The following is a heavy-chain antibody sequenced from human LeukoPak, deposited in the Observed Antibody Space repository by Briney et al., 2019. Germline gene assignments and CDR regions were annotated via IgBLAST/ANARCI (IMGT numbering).Heavy chain of an antibody. Sequence: SETLSLTCTVSGGSISSYYWSWIRQPAGKGLEWIGRIYTSGSTNYNPSLKSRVTMSVDTSKNQFSLKLSSVTAADTAVYYCARLLLTGDYYDSMIDPWGQGTLVTVSS. J-gene: IGHJ5*02. V-gene: IGHV4-4*07. D-gene: IGHD3-22*01. CDR3: ARLLLTGDYYDSMIDP. CDR1: GGSISSYY. CDR2: IYTSGST.